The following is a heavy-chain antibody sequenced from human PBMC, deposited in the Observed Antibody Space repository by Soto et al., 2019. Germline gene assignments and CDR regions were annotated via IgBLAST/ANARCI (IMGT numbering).Heavy chain of an antibody. D-gene: IGHD3-10*01. CDR3: ARGGRGTYYYYGMDV. J-gene: IGHJ6*02. Sequence: ASVKVSCKASGGTFSSYAISWVRQAPGQGLEWMGGIIPIFGTANYAQKFQGRVTITADESTSTAYMELSSLRSEDTAVYYCARGGRGTYYYYGMDVWGQGTTVTVYS. CDR1: GGTFSSYA. CDR2: IIPIFGTA. V-gene: IGHV1-69*13.